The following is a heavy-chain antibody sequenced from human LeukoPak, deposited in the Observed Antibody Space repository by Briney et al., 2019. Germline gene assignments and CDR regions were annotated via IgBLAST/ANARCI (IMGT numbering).Heavy chain of an antibody. Sequence: GGSLRLSCAASGFTFSSYSMNWVRQAPGKGLEWVSSISSSSSYIYYVDSVKGRFTISRDNAKNSLYLQMNSLRAEDTAVYYCARAHQYSSSSNYWGQGTLVTVSS. CDR3: ARAHQYSSSSNY. D-gene: IGHD6-6*01. CDR2: ISSSSSYI. CDR1: GFTFSSYS. J-gene: IGHJ4*02. V-gene: IGHV3-21*01.